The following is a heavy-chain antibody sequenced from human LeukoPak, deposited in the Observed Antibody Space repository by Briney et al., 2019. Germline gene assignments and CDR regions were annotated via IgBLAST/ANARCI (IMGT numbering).Heavy chain of an antibody. CDR3: ARRASGWPTDNWFDP. J-gene: IGHJ5*02. D-gene: IGHD6-19*01. V-gene: IGHV4-59*12. CDR2: IYYSGST. Sequence: PSETLSLTCTVSGGSISSYYWSWIRQPPGKGLEWIGYIYYSGSTNYNPSLKSRVTISVDTSKNQFSLKLSSVTAADTAVYYCARRASGWPTDNWFDPWGQGTLVTVSS. CDR1: GGSISSYY.